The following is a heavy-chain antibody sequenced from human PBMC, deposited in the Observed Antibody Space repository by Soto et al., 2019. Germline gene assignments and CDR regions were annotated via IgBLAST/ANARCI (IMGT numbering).Heavy chain of an antibody. V-gene: IGHV3-48*02. Sequence: GSLRLSCAASGFSFSSYSMNWVRQAPGKGLEWISYINSRSNTMYYANSVKGRFTISRDNARNSLYLQMNSLRDEDTAVYYCARDDSGSGSYSDHWGQGTLVTVSS. CDR3: ARDDSGSGSYSDH. J-gene: IGHJ4*02. CDR2: INSRSNTM. D-gene: IGHD6-19*01. CDR1: GFSFSSYS.